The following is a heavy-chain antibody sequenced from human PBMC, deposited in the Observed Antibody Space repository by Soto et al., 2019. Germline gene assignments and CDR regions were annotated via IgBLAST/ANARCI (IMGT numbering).Heavy chain of an antibody. J-gene: IGHJ4*02. CDR2: VNSAGTST. CDR1: GFTFSNYW. Sequence: EVQLVESGGGLVQPGGSLRLSCAASGFTFSNYWIHWVRQVPGKGLVWVSRVNSAGTSTSYADFVKGRFTITRDNAKNTVYLQMDNLGADDTAVYYCTRGVITTTYWGLFSYWGQGALVAVSS. V-gene: IGHV3-74*03. D-gene: IGHD2-21*01. CDR3: TRGVITTTYWGLFSY.